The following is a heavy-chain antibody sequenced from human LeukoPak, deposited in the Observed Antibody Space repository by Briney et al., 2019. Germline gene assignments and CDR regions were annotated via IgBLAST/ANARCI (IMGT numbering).Heavy chain of an antibody. J-gene: IGHJ4*02. CDR2: IIPIFGTA. V-gene: IGHV1-69*13. Sequence: SVKVSCKASGGTFSSYAISWVRQAPGQGLEWMGGIIPIFGTANYAQKFQGKVTITADESTSTAYMELSSLRSEDTAVYYCARGPDGYDMTGYIYWGQGTLVTVSS. D-gene: IGHD3-9*01. CDR3: ARGPDGYDMTGYIY. CDR1: GGTFSSYA.